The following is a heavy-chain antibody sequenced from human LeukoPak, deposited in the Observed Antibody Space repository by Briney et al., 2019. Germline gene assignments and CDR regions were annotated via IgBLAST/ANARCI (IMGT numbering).Heavy chain of an antibody. CDR1: GFTFSSYG. J-gene: IGHJ4*02. CDR3: AMGSGGQHYFDY. D-gene: IGHD2-15*01. V-gene: IGHV3-33*01. Sequence: GGPLRLSCAASGFTFSSYGMHWVRQAPGKGLEWVAVIWYDGSNKYYADSVKGRFTISRGNSKNTLYLQMNSLRAEDTAVYYCAMGSGGQHYFDYWGQGTLVTVSS. CDR2: IWYDGSNK.